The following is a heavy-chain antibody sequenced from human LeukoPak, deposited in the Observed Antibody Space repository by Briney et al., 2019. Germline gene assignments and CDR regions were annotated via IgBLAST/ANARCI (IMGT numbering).Heavy chain of an antibody. CDR3: ARLGGYYYDSSGYYSG. V-gene: IGHV3-48*03. Sequence: GGSLRLSCAAPGFTFSSYEMNWVRQAPGKGLEWVSYISSSGSTIYYADSVKGRFTISRDNAKNSLYLQMNSLRAEDTAVYYCARLGGYYYDSSGYYSGWGQGTLVTVSS. CDR1: GFTFSSYE. J-gene: IGHJ4*02. CDR2: ISSSGSTI. D-gene: IGHD3-22*01.